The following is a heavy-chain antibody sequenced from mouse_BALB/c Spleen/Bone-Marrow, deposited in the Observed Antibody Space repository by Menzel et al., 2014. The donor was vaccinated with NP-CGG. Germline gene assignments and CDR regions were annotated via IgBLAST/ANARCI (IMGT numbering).Heavy chain of an antibody. CDR1: GFNIKDTY. Sequence: VQLQQSGAELVKPGASVKLSCTASGFNIKDTYMHRVKQRPEQGPEWIGRIDPANGNTKYDPKFQGKATITADTSSNTAYLQLSSLTSEDTAVYYCARGLLQYYYAMDYWGQGTSVTVSS. CDR3: ARGLLQYYYAMDY. J-gene: IGHJ4*01. D-gene: IGHD2-3*01. CDR2: IDPANGNT. V-gene: IGHV14-3*02.